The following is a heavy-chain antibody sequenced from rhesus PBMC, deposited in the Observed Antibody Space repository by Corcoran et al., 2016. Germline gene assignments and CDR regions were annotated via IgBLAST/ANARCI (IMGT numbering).Heavy chain of an antibody. CDR1: GGSISDDYY. V-gene: IGHV4-106*01. CDR3: ARDDTVTTADY. Sequence: QVQLQESGPGLVKPSETLSLTCAVSGGSISDDYYWSWIRQPPGKGLEWIGYIYGSGGCTNYNPSLKNRVTISIDTSKNQFSLKLNSMTAADTAVYYCARDDTVTTADYWGQGVLVTVSS. J-gene: IGHJ4*01. CDR2: IYGSGGCT. D-gene: IGHD4-23*01.